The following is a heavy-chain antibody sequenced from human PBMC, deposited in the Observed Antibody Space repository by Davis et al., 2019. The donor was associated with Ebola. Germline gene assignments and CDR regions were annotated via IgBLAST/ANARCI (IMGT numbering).Heavy chain of an antibody. Sequence: SETLSLTCTVSGGSVSSGSYYWSWIRQPPGKGLEWIGYIYYSGSTNYNPSLKSRVTISVDTSKNQFSLKLSSVTAADTAVYYCARGYDFWSGYYSWYVWGQGTTVTVSS. CDR3: ARGYDFWSGYYSWYV. D-gene: IGHD3-3*01. J-gene: IGHJ6*02. CDR2: IYYSGST. CDR1: GGSVSSGSYY. V-gene: IGHV4-61*01.